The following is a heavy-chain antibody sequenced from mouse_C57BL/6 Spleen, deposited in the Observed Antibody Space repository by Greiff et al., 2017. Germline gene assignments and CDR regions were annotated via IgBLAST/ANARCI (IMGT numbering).Heavy chain of an antibody. J-gene: IGHJ4*01. V-gene: IGHV5-9*01. CDR1: GFTFSSYT. Sequence: EVQLQESGGGLVKPGGSLKLSCAASGFTFSSYTMSWVRQTPEKRLEWVATISGGGGNTYYPDSVKGRFTISRDNAKNTLYLQMSSLRSEDTALYYCARQVIYDYGAHYYAMDYWGQGTSVTVSS. D-gene: IGHD2-4*01. CDR3: ARQVIYDYGAHYYAMDY. CDR2: ISGGGGNT.